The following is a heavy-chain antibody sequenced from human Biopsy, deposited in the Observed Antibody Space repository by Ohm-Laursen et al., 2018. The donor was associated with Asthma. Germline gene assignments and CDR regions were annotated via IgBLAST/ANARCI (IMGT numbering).Heavy chain of an antibody. CDR3: ARGYSGTDRIVYYYSGMEV. V-gene: IGHV1-69*01. Sequence: SPVKVSCKASGDSFSNYAISWVRQAPRQGLEWMGGLIPVLGTADYAPMFEGRVTITADESTSTAYLELISLRFEDTAVYYCARGYSGTDRIVYYYSGMEVWGQGTTVTVSS. J-gene: IGHJ6*02. CDR1: GDSFSNYA. CDR2: LIPVLGTA. D-gene: IGHD5-12*01.